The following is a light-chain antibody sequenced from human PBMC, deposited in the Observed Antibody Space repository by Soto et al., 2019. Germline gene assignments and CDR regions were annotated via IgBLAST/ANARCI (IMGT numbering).Light chain of an antibody. CDR1: QYINTR. CDR2: AAS. CDR3: QQYNNWPKT. V-gene: IGKV3-15*01. J-gene: IGKJ1*01. Sequence: EIVLAQSPATLSSFPGDRVTLSCRASQYINTRLAWYQHRPGQAPRLLIYAASTRATGIPARFSGSGSGTEFTLTISSLQSEDFAVYYCQQYNNWPKTFGQGTKVDIK.